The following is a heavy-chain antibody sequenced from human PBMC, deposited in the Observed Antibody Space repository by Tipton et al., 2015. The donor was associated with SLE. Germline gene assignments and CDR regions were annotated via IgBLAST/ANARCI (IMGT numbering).Heavy chain of an antibody. V-gene: IGHV3-21*04. J-gene: IGHJ3*02. CDR3: ARRNSESGAFDM. CDR1: GFTFSSYS. Sequence: SLRLSCAASGFTFSSYSMNWVRQAPGKGLEWVSSISSSSSYIYYADSVKGRFTISRGNSKNTLYLQMNSLRAEDTAVYYCARRNSESGAFDMWGQGTLVTVSS. CDR2: ISSSSSYI. D-gene: IGHD3-10*01.